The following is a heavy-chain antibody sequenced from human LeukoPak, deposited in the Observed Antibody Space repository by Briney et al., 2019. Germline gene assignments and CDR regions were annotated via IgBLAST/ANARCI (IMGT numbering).Heavy chain of an antibody. CDR2: IKHDGSAQ. CDR1: GFTFSRYW. V-gene: IGHV3-7*03. J-gene: IGHJ4*02. D-gene: IGHD7-27*01. CDR3: AKDLNWGGR. Sequence: GGSLRLSCAASGFTFSRYWMNWVRQAPGKGLEWVANIKHDGSAQNYVDSVKGRFTISRDNAGNSLYLQMNSLRAEDTAVYYCAKDLNWGGRWGQGTLVTVSS.